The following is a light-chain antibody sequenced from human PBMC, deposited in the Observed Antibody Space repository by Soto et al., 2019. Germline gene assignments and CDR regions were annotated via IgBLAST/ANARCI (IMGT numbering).Light chain of an antibody. V-gene: IGKV1-5*03. CDR1: QSVDTC. CDR3: QQFYRYPWT. Sequence: DIQMTQSPSTLSASVGDRVTITCRASQSVDTCLAWYQQKPGKAPHLLIYKASSLETGVPSMFSGSVSVTEFTLTISRLQPYDFATYYCQQFYRYPWTFGQGTKVEIK. CDR2: KAS. J-gene: IGKJ1*01.